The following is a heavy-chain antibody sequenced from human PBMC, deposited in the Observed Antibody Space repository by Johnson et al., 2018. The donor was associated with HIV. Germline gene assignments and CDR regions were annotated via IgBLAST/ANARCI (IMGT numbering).Heavy chain of an antibody. J-gene: IGHJ3*02. CDR3: ARDGVITTWVKYDAFDI. D-gene: IGHD2-8*01. Sequence: EVQLVESGGGLIQPGGSLRLSCAASGFSVSSNYMSWVRQAPGKGLEWVSLIDSGGSTYYADSVKGRFTISRDNSKNTLNLQMKSLRAEDTAVYYCARDGVITTWVKYDAFDIWGQGTRVTVSS. CDR2: IDSGGST. CDR1: GFSVSSNY. V-gene: IGHV3-53*01.